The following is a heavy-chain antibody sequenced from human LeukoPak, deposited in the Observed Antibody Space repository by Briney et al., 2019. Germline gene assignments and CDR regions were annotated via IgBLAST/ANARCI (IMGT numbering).Heavy chain of an antibody. J-gene: IGHJ6*03. V-gene: IGHV1-8*01. CDR1: GYTLTSYD. Sequence: GASVKVSCKASGYTLTSYDINWVRQAIGQGLEWMGWMNPNSGNTGYAQKFQGRVTMTRNTSISTAYMELSSLRAEDTAVYYCAKFEGALLGNYYMDVWGKGTTVTVSS. CDR3: AKFEGALLGNYYMDV. CDR2: MNPNSGNT.